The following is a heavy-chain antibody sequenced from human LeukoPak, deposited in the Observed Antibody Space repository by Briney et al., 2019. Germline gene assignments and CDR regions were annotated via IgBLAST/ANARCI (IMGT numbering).Heavy chain of an antibody. CDR1: GFTVSSNY. CDR3: ARAGFTADAFDI. CDR2: IYSGGST. Sequence: GGSLRLSCAASGFTVSSNYMSWVRQAPGKGLEWVSVIYSGGSTYYADSVKGRFTISRDNSKNTLYLQMNSLRAEDTAVCYCARAGFTADAFDIWGQGTMVTVSS. D-gene: IGHD3-10*01. J-gene: IGHJ3*02. V-gene: IGHV3-66*01.